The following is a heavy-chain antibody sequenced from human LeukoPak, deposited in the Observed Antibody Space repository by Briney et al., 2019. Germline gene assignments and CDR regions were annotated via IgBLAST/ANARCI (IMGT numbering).Heavy chain of an antibody. J-gene: IGHJ4*02. CDR2: IYHSGST. Sequence: SETLSLTRAVSGGSISSGGYSWSWIRQPPGKGLEWIGYIYHSGSTYYNPSLKSRVTISVDRSKNQFSLKLSFVTAADTAVYYCASSTTVTTFYFDYWGQGTLVTVSS. CDR3: ASSTTVTTFYFDY. CDR1: GGSISSGGYS. D-gene: IGHD4-11*01. V-gene: IGHV4-30-2*01.